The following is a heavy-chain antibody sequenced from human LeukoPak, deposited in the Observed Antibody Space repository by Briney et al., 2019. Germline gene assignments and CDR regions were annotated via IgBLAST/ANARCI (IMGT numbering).Heavy chain of an antibody. J-gene: IGHJ6*03. D-gene: IGHD6-19*01. Sequence: SQTLSLTCTVSGGSISSGSYYWSWIRQPPGKGLEWIGSIYYSGSTYYNPSLKSRVTISVDTSKNQFSLKLSSVTAADTAVYYCASQGGGGYSSGWYPHYYYYMDVWGKGTTVTVSS. CDR3: ASQGGGGYSSGWYPHYYYYMDV. V-gene: IGHV4-39*07. CDR2: IYYSGST. CDR1: GGSISSGSYY.